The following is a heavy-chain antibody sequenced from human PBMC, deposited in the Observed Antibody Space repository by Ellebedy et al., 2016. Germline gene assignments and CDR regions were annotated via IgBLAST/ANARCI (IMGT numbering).Heavy chain of an antibody. J-gene: IGHJ4*02. CDR3: ARSIQLWSPPFDY. Sequence: GGSLRLSXAASGFTFSSYAMHWVRQAPGKGLEWVAVISYDGSNKYYADSVKGRFTISRDNSKNTLYLQMNSLRAEDTAVYYCARSIQLWSPPFDYWGQGTLVTVSS. CDR1: GFTFSSYA. CDR2: ISYDGSNK. D-gene: IGHD5-18*01. V-gene: IGHV3-30-3*01.